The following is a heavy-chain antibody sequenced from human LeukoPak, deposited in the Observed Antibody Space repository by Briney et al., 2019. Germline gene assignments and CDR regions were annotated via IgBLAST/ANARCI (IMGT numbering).Heavy chain of an antibody. J-gene: IGHJ6*02. D-gene: IGHD3-3*01. CDR3: ARHGDYDFWSGYYTDNYYYGMDV. CDR1: GGSISGSSYY. CDR2: IYYSGST. Sequence: SETLSLTCTVSGGSISGSSYYWGWIRQPPGRGLEWIGSIYYSGSTYYNPSLKSRVTISVDTSQTQSSLKLNSVTATDTAVYSCARHGDYDFWSGYYTDNYYYGMDVWGQGTTVTVSS. V-gene: IGHV4-39*01.